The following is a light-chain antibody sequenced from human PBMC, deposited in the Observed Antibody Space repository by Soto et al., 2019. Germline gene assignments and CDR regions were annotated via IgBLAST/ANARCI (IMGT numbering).Light chain of an antibody. J-gene: IGKJ1*01. CDR1: QNIRGY. V-gene: IGKV1-39*01. CDR2: AAS. Sequence: DIQMTQSPSSLSASVGDRVTITCRASQNIRGYLNWYQQKPGKAPKLLIYAASRLQSGVPSRFSGSESGTDLTLTIISLQPEDFATYYCQQSYSSPRTFGQGTKVEIK. CDR3: QQSYSSPRT.